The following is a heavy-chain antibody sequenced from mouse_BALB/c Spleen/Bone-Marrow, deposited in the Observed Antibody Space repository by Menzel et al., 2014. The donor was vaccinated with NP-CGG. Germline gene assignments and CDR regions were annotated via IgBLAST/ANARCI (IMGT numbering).Heavy chain of an antibody. J-gene: IGHJ3*01. CDR2: ISSGVGST. D-gene: IGHD3-1*01. CDR3: ARQGATPWFAY. CDR1: GFTFSTYG. V-gene: IGHV5-6*01. Sequence: EVKLMESGGDLVKPGGSLKRSCVASGFTFSTYGMSWVRQTPDKRLEWVATISSGVGSTYYPDSVKGRFTISRGNAKNTLYLQMSSLKSEDTAMYYCARQGATPWFAYWGQGTLVTVSA.